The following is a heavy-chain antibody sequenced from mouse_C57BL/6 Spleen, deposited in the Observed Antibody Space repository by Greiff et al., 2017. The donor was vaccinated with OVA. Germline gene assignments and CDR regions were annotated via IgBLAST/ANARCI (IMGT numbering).Heavy chain of an antibody. J-gene: IGHJ4*01. Sequence: QVQLQQSGAELVRPGTSVKVSCKASGYAFTNYLIEWVKQRPGQGLEWIGVINPGSGGTNYNEKFKGKATLTADKSSSTAYMQLSSLTSEDSAVYFCARWLDYAMDYWGKGTSVTVSS. CDR1: GYAFTNYL. D-gene: IGHD2-2*01. CDR2: INPGSGGT. V-gene: IGHV1-54*01. CDR3: ARWLDYAMDY.